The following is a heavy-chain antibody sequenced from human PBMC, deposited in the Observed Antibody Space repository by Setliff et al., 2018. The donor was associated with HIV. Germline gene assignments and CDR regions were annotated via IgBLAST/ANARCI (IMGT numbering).Heavy chain of an antibody. J-gene: IGHJ4*02. CDR1: GGSISSSTYY. CDR2: IYYSGST. Sequence: KTSETLSLTCTVSGGSISSSTYYWGWIRQPPGKGLEWIGSIYYSGSTYYNPSLKSRVTISVDTSKNQFSLKLSSVTAADTAVYYCARQAIFGYYDSSGYLDYWGQGTLVTVSS. V-gene: IGHV4-39*01. D-gene: IGHD3-22*01. CDR3: ARQAIFGYYDSSGYLDY.